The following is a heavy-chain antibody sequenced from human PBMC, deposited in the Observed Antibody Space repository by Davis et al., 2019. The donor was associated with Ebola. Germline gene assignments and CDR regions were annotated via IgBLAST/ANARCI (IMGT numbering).Heavy chain of an antibody. V-gene: IGHV4-59*01. Sequence: PSESLSLTCTVSGGSISSYYWSWIRQPPGKGLEWIGYIYYSGSTNYNPALKSRVTISVDTSKNQFSLKLSSVTAADTAVYYCARGPRGSWGAYYYYGMDVWGQGTTVTVSS. CDR1: GGSISSYY. D-gene: IGHD6-13*01. J-gene: IGHJ6*02. CDR2: IYYSGST. CDR3: ARGPRGSWGAYYYYGMDV.